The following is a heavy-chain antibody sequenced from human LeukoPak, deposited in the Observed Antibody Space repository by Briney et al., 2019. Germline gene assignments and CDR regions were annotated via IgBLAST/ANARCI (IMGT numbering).Heavy chain of an antibody. CDR2: IRYDGNNK. V-gene: IGHV3-30*02. CDR1: GFTFSNYG. Sequence: GGSLRLSCGASGFTFSNYGMLWVRQAPGKGLDWVAFIRYDGNNKLYADSVKGRFTISRDSSKNTLYLQMNSLRAEDTAVYYRARQSSGRYSGPFDYWGLGTLVTVSS. CDR3: ARQSSGRYSGPFDY. J-gene: IGHJ4*02. D-gene: IGHD1-26*01.